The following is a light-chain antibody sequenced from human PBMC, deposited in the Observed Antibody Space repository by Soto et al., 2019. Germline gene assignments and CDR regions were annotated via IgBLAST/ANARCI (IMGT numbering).Light chain of an antibody. Sequence: EIVMTQSPATLSVSPGERATLSCRASQSVSSYLAWYQQKPGQAPRLLIYDASNRATGIPARFSGSGSGTDFTLTISSLEPEDFAVYYCPQRSNWPITFGQGTRLENK. J-gene: IGKJ5*01. CDR1: QSVSSY. V-gene: IGKV3-11*01. CDR2: DAS. CDR3: PQRSNWPIT.